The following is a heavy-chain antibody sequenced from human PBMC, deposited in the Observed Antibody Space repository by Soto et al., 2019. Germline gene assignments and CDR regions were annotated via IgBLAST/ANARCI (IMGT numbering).Heavy chain of an antibody. Sequence: QVQLVESGGGVVQPGMSLRLSCIVSGFTFSHYGMHWVRQVPGKGLEWVAAIWYDGSKTYYSESVQGRFTISRHDSENTLYLQMDSLRVDDTAIYYCVRDVGVRAPDFDYWGQGTQVTVAS. CDR2: IWYDGSKT. CDR3: VRDVGVRAPDFDY. CDR1: GFTFSHYG. J-gene: IGHJ4*02. V-gene: IGHV3-33*01. D-gene: IGHD1-26*01.